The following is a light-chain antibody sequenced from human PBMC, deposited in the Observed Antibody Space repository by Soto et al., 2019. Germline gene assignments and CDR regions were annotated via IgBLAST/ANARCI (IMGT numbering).Light chain of an antibody. CDR3: QQRSNWWT. J-gene: IGKJ1*01. Sequence: EIVLTQSPVTLSLSPGERATLSCRASQSVSSYLAWYQQKPGQAPRLLIYDASNRATGIPARFSGSGSGTNFTLTISRLKPEDLAIYYCQQRSNWWTFGQGTKVEIK. CDR2: DAS. CDR1: QSVSSY. V-gene: IGKV3-11*01.